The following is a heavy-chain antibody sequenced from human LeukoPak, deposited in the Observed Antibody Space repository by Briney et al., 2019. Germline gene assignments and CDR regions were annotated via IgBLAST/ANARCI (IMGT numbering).Heavy chain of an antibody. V-gene: IGHV1-69*05. D-gene: IGHD3-3*01. CDR3: ARDQTYYDFWSGYYREGNAFDI. CDR1: GGTFSNFP. CDR2: ITPMYGTT. J-gene: IGHJ3*02. Sequence: SVKVSCKASGGTFSNFPINWVRQAPGQGLEWMGKITPMYGTTNYAQKFQGRVTITTDEATSTVYMELSRLRSDDTAVYYCARDQTYYDFWSGYYREGNAFDIWGQGTMVTVSS.